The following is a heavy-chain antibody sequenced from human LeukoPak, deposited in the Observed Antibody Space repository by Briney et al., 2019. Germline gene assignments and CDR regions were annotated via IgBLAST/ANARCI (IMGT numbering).Heavy chain of an antibody. V-gene: IGHV3-21*01. CDR3: ARVTGGATTLNYYYYFMDV. Sequence: GGSLRLSCVGSGFAFNSHTITWVRQAPGKGLEWVSSITSTSGYSHYADSVGGRFTTSRDNTKNSVYLQMNNLGAEDTAVYHCARVTGGATTLNYYYYFMDVWGKGTTVTVSS. CDR1: GFAFNSHT. J-gene: IGHJ6*03. D-gene: IGHD1-26*01. CDR2: ITSTSGYS.